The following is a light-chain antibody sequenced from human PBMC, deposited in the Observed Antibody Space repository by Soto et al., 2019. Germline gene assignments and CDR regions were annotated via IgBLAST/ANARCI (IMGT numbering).Light chain of an antibody. Sequence: SALTQPPSASGSPGQSVTISCTGTSSDVGGSNFVSWYQQYPGKAPKLMIYEVSKRPSGVPDRFSGSKSGNTASLTVSGLQAEDEADYYCSSYAGSNTVMFGGGTKVTVL. CDR3: SSYAGSNTVM. CDR1: SSDVGGSNF. CDR2: EVS. V-gene: IGLV2-8*01. J-gene: IGLJ3*02.